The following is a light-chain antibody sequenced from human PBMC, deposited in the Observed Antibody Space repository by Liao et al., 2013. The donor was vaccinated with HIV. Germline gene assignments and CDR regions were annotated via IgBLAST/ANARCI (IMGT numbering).Light chain of an antibody. CDR1: ALSKQY. Sequence: SYELTQPPSVSVSPGQTARITCSGDALSKQYVYWYQQRPGQAPVLVIYKDSERPSGIPERVSGSSSGTTVTLTISGVQAEDEADYYCQVWDSSSDHPGFGGGTKLTVL. J-gene: IGLJ2*01. CDR3: QVWDSSSDHPG. CDR2: KDS. V-gene: IGLV3-25*03.